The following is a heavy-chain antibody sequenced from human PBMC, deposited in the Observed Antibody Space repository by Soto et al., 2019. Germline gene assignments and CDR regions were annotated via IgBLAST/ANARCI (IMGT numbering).Heavy chain of an antibody. V-gene: IGHV4-39*01. Sequence: SETLSLTCTVSGGSISSSSYYWGWIRQPPGKWLEWIGSIYYSGSTYYNPSLKSRVTISVDTSKNQFSLKLSSVTAADTAVYYCARPDGPTAMVAGDYWGQGTLVTVSS. CDR1: GGSISSSSYY. CDR2: IYYSGST. D-gene: IGHD5-18*01. CDR3: ARPDGPTAMVAGDY. J-gene: IGHJ4*02.